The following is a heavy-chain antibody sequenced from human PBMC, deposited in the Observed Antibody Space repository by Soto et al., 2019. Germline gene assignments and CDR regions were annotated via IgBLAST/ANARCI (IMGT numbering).Heavy chain of an antibody. V-gene: IGHV3-30*04. Sequence: QVQLVESGGGVVQPGRSLKLSCAASGFTFRTYAMHWVRQAQGKGLEWVAVISYDGSNTYYADSVKGRFTISRDSSKNTLYLQMNSLRTEDSAVYYCARDSETNGYSYDYFDYWGQGTLVTVSS. J-gene: IGHJ4*02. CDR1: GFTFRTYA. CDR2: ISYDGSNT. D-gene: IGHD5-18*01. CDR3: ARDSETNGYSYDYFDY.